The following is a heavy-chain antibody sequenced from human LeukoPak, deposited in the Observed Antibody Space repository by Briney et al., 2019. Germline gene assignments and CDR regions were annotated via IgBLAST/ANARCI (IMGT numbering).Heavy chain of an antibody. CDR3: AKARYYAFDAFDI. CDR1: GFTFSNHG. J-gene: IGHJ3*02. Sequence: GGSLRLSCAASGFTFSNHGMHWVRQAPGKGLEWVAFIRYDGNNKYYGDSMKGRFTISRDNSKNTLYLQMNSLRAEDTAVYYCAKARYYAFDAFDIWGQGTMVTVSS. D-gene: IGHD3-22*01. V-gene: IGHV3-30*02. CDR2: IRYDGNNK.